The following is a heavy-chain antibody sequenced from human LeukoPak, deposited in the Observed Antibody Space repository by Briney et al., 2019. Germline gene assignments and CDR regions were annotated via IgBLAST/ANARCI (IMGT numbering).Heavy chain of an antibody. CDR2: INSDGSST. CDR1: GFTFSTYW. D-gene: IGHD2-2*02. J-gene: IGHJ4*02. CDR3: VREFYCSSTSCYKRSFDY. V-gene: IGHV3-74*01. Sequence: PGGSLRLSCAASGFTFSTYWRQWVRQAPGKGLVWVSRINSDGSSTTNADAVKGRFTISSDNAKNTLYLQMNSLRAEDTAVYYCVREFYCSSTSCYKRSFDYWGQGTLVTVSS.